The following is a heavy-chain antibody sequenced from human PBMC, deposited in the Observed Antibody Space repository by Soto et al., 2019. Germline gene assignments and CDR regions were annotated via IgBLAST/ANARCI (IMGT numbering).Heavy chain of an antibody. Sequence: EVQLVESGGGLVQPGGSLRLSCVASGFTVSDIYMNWVRQAPGKGLEWVSVIYKDFTDYADFVEGRFSVSTDSSKNALYFQMDNLRTEDAAVYYCARDPRYFSGGSGSVIGDAFDIWGQGAMVTVSS. CDR1: GFTVSDIY. CDR3: ARDPRYFSGGSGSVIGDAFDI. V-gene: IGHV3-66*01. CDR2: IYKDFT. J-gene: IGHJ3*02. D-gene: IGHD2-15*01.